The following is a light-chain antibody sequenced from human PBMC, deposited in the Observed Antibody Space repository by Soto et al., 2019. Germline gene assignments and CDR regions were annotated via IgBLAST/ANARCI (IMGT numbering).Light chain of an antibody. CDR3: QQYNNWVT. V-gene: IGKV3-15*01. CDR2: GAS. Sequence: EIVMTQSPPTLSVSPGERATLSCRASQSVSSNLVWYQQKPGQAPRLLIYGASTRATGIPARFSGSVSGTEFTLTINSLQSEDFAVYYCQQYNNWVTFGGGTKVEI. J-gene: IGKJ4*01. CDR1: QSVSSN.